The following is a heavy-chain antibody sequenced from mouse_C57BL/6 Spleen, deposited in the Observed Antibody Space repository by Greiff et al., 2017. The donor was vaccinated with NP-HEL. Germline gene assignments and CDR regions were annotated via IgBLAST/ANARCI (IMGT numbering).Heavy chain of an antibody. V-gene: IGHV5-17*01. J-gene: IGHJ2*01. D-gene: IGHD2-4*01. CDR1: GFTFSDYG. CDR2: ISSGSSTI. CDR3: ARGRLRRVDY. Sequence: EVKLVESGGGLVKPGGSLKLSCAASGFTFSDYGMHWVRQAPEKGLEWVAYISSGSSTIYYAATVKGRFTISRDNAKNTLFLQMTSLRSEDTAMYYCARGRLRRVDYWGQGTTLTVSS.